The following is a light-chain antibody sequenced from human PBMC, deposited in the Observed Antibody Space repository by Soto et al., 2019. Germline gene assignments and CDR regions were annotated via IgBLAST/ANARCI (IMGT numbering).Light chain of an antibody. CDR3: QQRSNWPSWT. V-gene: IGKV3-11*01. CDR1: QSVSSY. Sequence: ELVLTQSPATLSLSPGERATLSCRASQSVSSYLAWYQQNPGQATRLLIYDASNRENVIPARLSGSGSGTDFKITISSLEPEDFAVYYCQQRSNWPSWTFGKVTKVEIK. CDR2: DAS. J-gene: IGKJ1*01.